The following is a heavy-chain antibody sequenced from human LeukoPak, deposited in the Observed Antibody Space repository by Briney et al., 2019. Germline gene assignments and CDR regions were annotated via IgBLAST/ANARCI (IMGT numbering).Heavy chain of an antibody. V-gene: IGHV3-9*01. J-gene: IGHJ4*02. CDR3: ARAGAPGTVDY. CDR2: ISWNSGSI. Sequence: PGGSLRLSCAASGFTFDDYAMHWVRQAPGKGLEWVSGISWNSGSIGYADSVKGRFTISRDNAKNSLYLQMDSLRAEDTAVYYCARAGAPGTVDYWGQGTLVTVSS. CDR1: GFTFDDYA. D-gene: IGHD6-13*01.